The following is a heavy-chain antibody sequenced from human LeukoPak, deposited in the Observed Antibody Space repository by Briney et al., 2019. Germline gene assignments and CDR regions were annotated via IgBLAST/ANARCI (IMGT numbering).Heavy chain of an antibody. CDR1: GFTFSSYA. CDR3: VQTDSSGYYQRFDY. V-gene: IGHV3-30-3*01. Sequence: GGSLRLSCAASGFTFSSYAMHWVRQAPGKGLEWVAVISYDGSNKYYADSVKGRFTISRDNSKNTLYLQMNSLRAEDTAVYYCVQTDSSGYYQRFDYWGQGTLVTVSS. CDR2: ISYDGSNK. D-gene: IGHD3-22*01. J-gene: IGHJ4*02.